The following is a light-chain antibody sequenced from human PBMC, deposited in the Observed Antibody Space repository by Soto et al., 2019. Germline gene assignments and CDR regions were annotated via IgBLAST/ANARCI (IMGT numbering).Light chain of an antibody. CDR3: QQYHSFSFT. J-gene: IGKJ2*01. CDR2: DVF. CDR1: QSITYW. Sequence: DIQMTQSPSSLSASVGDRVTITCRDSQSITYWLAWYQQKPGRAPKLLIYDVFNLQSGVPSRFSGSGSGTGFTLTISSLQPDDSATYYCQQYHSFSFTFGQGTKLEIK. V-gene: IGKV1-5*01.